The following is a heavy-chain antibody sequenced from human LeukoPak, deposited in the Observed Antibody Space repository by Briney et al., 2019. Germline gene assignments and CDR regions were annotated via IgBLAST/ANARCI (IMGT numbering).Heavy chain of an antibody. CDR1: GGSISSGGYS. V-gene: IGHV4-30-2*01. Sequence: SETLSLTCAVSGGSISSGGYSWSWLRQPPGKGLEWIGYIYHTGSTYYKRTVKSRVAISVDRSKNQFTLKLSSVTAADTGVYYCARGRSMIENWFDPWGQGTLVTVSS. CDR2: IYHTGST. J-gene: IGHJ5*02. CDR3: ARGRSMIENWFDP. D-gene: IGHD3-22*01.